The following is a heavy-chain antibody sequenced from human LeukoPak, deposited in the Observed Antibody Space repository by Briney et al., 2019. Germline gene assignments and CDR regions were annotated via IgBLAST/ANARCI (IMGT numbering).Heavy chain of an antibody. CDR1: GFTFSSYA. Sequence: GGSLRLSCAASGFTFSSYAMHWVRQAPGKGLEWVAVISYDGSNKYYADSVKGRFTNSRDNSKNTLYLQMNSLRAEDTAVYYCAREDWYYFDYWGQGTLVTVSS. D-gene: IGHD3-9*01. CDR3: AREDWYYFDY. V-gene: IGHV3-30*04. CDR2: ISYDGSNK. J-gene: IGHJ4*02.